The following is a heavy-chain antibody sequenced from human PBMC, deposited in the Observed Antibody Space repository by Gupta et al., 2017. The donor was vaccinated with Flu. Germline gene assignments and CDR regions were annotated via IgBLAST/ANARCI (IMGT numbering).Heavy chain of an antibody. Sequence: MHWGRQAPGKGLVWVSEIHSDGSETNYADSVKGRFTVARDNAKNTLYLQMNSLRAEDTAVYYCVRDNYGVDYWGQGTLVTVSS. CDR3: VRDNYGVDY. J-gene: IGHJ4*02. CDR2: IHSDGSET. D-gene: IGHD3-10*01. V-gene: IGHV3-74*01.